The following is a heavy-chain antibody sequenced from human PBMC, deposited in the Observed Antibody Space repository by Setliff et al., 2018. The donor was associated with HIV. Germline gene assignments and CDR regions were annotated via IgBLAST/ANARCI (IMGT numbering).Heavy chain of an antibody. CDR1: GYTFTSYY. D-gene: IGHD3-3*01. CDR3: ARDGYYNSWSGYGYYYYYMDV. V-gene: IGHV1-46*01. CDR2: INPSGGTI. Sequence: ASVKVSCKASGYTFTSYYMHWVRQAPGQELEWMGIINPSGGTISYAQKFQGRVTMTGDTSTSTVYMELSSLRSEDTAVYYCARDGYYNSWSGYGYYYYYMDVWGKGTTVTVSS. J-gene: IGHJ6*03.